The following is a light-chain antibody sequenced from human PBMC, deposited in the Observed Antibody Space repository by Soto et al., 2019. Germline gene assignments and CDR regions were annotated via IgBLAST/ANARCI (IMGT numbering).Light chain of an antibody. CDR1: QSISIF. CDR3: QQSHSLPWT. CDR2: AAF. Sequence: DIQMTQSPSSLSASVGDRVTIACRASQSISIFINWYQQKPGGAPKLLIFAAFSLKSGVPSRFSGSGSGTNFTLTISSIQREDFATYFCQQSHSLPWTFGQGTKVDIK. V-gene: IGKV1-39*01. J-gene: IGKJ1*01.